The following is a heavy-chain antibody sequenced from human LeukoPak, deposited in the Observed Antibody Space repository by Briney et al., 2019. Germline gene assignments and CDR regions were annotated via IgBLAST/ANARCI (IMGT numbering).Heavy chain of an antibody. D-gene: IGHD6-19*01. Sequence: GGPLSLFCGASGFHQQNYLMNWVRQAPGKGLEWVANGNQDGSENYYVDSVKGRFTISRDNAKNSLCVQVNGLRAEDTAIYYCVRGHTSDFDHFFYYWGQGALVTVSS. CDR3: VRGHTSDFDHFFYY. CDR1: GFHQQNYL. CDR2: GNQDGSEN. J-gene: IGHJ4*02. V-gene: IGHV3-7*01.